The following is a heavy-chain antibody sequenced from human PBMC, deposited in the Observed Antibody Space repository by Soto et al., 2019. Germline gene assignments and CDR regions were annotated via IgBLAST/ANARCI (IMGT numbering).Heavy chain of an antibody. V-gene: IGHV6-1*01. CDR3: ARDLSVDTAMADPYFDY. CDR1: GDSVSSNSAA. Sequence: SQTLSLTCAISGDSVSSNSAAWNWIRQSPSRGLEWLGRTYYRSKWYNDYAVSVKSRITINPGTSKNQFSLQLNSVTPEDTAVYYCARDLSVDTAMADPYFDYWGQGTLVTVSS. J-gene: IGHJ4*02. CDR2: TYYRSKWYN. D-gene: IGHD5-18*01.